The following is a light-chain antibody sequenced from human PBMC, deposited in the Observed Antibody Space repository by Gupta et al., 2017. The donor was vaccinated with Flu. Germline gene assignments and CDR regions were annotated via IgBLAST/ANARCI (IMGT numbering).Light chain of an antibody. J-gene: IGKJ5*01. CDR2: YAS. Sequence: IRMTQSQFSLSASVGDRVTITCWASQGISSYIAWYQQKPAKAPKLFIYYASSLQSGVTSRFSGSGSGTDYTLTISSLQPEDFATYYCQQYYSNPPLTFGQGTRLEIK. CDR1: QGISSY. CDR3: QQYYSNPPLT. V-gene: IGKV1D-43*01.